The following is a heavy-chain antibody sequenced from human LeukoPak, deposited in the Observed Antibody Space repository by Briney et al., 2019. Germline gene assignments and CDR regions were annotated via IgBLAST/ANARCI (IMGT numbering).Heavy chain of an antibody. CDR3: ARAYAGRAFDF. Sequence: GGSLRLSCAASGFSLSGYAMSWVRQAPGKGLVWVSGINSDGSSTKYADSVKGRFTISRDNAKNTLYLQMNGLRAEDTAVYYCARAYAGRAFDFWGHGTMVTVSS. V-gene: IGHV3-74*03. CDR2: INSDGSST. CDR1: GFSLSGYA. D-gene: IGHD2-15*01. J-gene: IGHJ3*01.